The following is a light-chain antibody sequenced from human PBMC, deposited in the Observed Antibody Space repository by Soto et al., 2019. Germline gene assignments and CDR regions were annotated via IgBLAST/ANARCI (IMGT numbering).Light chain of an antibody. V-gene: IGKV1-5*01. CDR3: QQYNSYSRT. CDR2: DAS. CDR1: QSISSW. J-gene: IGKJ1*01. Sequence: DIQMTQSPSTLSASVGDRVTITCLASQSISSWLAWYQQKQGKAPKLLIYDASSLESGVPSRFSGSGSGTEFTLTISSLQPDDFATYYCQQYNSYSRTFGQGTKVDIK.